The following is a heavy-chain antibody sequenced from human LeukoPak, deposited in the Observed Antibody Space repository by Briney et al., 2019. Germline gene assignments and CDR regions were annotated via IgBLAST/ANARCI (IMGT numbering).Heavy chain of an antibody. V-gene: IGHV4-59*08. CDR2: IYYSGST. D-gene: IGHD3-22*01. CDR1: GGSISSYY. Sequence: SETLSLTCTVSGGSISSYYWSWIRQPPGKGLEWIGYIYYSGSTNYNPSLKSRVTISVDTSKNQFSLKLSSVTAADTAVYYCARANYYDSIGYSRGAFDIWGQGTKVTVSS. J-gene: IGHJ3*02. CDR3: ARANYYDSIGYSRGAFDI.